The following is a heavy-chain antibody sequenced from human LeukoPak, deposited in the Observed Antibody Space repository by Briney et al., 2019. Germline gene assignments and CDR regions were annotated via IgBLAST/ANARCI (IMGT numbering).Heavy chain of an antibody. J-gene: IGHJ4*02. CDR1: GGSISSYY. D-gene: IGHD6-19*01. CDR2: IYYSGST. V-gene: IGHV4-59*01. CDR3: ARTISGWYLFDY. Sequence: SETLSLTCTVSGGSISSYYWSWLRQPPGKGLEWIGYIYYSGSTNYNPSLQSRVTISVDTSKTQFSLKLSSVTAADTAVYYCARTISGWYLFDYWGQGTLVTVSS.